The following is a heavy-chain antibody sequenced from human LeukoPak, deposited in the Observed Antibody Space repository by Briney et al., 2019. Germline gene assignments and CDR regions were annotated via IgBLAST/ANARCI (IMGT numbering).Heavy chain of an antibody. CDR2: INHSGST. CDR3: ASGVWLGESDY. J-gene: IGHJ4*02. V-gene: IGHV4-34*01. D-gene: IGHD3-10*01. CDR1: GGSFSGYY. Sequence: PSETLSLTCAVYGGSFSGYYWSWIRQPPGKGLEWIGEINHSGSTNYNPSLKSRVTISVDTSKNQFSLKLSSVTAADTAVYYCASGVWLGESDYWGQGTLVTVSS.